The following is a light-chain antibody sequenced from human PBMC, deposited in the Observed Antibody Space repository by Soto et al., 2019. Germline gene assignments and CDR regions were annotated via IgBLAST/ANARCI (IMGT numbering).Light chain of an antibody. V-gene: IGKV2-28*01. Sequence: DIVMTQSPLSLPVTPGEPASISCRSSQSLLHSNGYNYLDWYLQKPGQSPQLLIYLGSNRASGVPDRFSGSGSGTDFTLKISRVEAEDVGVYYCMQSLRTLTFGPGTKVDIK. CDR3: MQSLRTLT. CDR2: LGS. CDR1: QSLLHSNGYNY. J-gene: IGKJ3*01.